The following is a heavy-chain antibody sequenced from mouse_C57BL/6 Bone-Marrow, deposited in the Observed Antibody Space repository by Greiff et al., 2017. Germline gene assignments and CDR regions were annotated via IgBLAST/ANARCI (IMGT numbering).Heavy chain of an antibody. Sequence: VQLQQPGAELVMPGASVKLSCKASGYTFTSYWMHWVKQRTGQGLEWIGEIDPSDSYTNYNPKFQGKSTLTVDKSSSTAYMQLSSLTSEDSADYSGASPVGDYYAMDYWGQGTSVTVSS. J-gene: IGHJ4*01. CDR1: GYTFTSYW. V-gene: IGHV1-69*01. CDR2: IDPSDSYT. CDR3: ASPVGDYYAMDY.